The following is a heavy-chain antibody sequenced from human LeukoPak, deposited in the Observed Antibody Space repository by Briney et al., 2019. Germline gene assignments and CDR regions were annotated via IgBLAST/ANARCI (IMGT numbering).Heavy chain of an antibody. D-gene: IGHD5-12*01. CDR1: GFTFSRSD. Sequence: PGGSLRLSCEASGFTFSRSDMIWVRQAPGKGLVWVSSISPDATKSKYADFVEGRLTISRDNAKNTLYLQLNSLRVEDAAVYYCATGYRSAYSWDSWGQGTLVTVSS. CDR2: ISPDATKS. CDR3: ATGYRSAYSWDS. J-gene: IGHJ4*02. V-gene: IGHV3-74*03.